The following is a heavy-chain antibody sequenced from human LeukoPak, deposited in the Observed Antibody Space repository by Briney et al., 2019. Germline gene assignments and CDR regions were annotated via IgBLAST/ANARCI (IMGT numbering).Heavy chain of an antibody. CDR3: AREAGTAMAPFDY. CDR2: INPSGGST. CDR1: GYXFTSYY. Sequence: ASVKVSCKASGYXFTSYYIHWVRQAPGQGLEWMGIINPSGGSTSYAQKFQGRATMTRDTSTSTVYMELSSLRSEDTAVYYCAREAGTAMAPFDYWGQGTLVTVSS. J-gene: IGHJ4*02. V-gene: IGHV1-46*01. D-gene: IGHD5-18*01.